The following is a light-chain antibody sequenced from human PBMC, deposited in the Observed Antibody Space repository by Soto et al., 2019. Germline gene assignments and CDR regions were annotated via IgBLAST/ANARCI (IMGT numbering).Light chain of an antibody. CDR1: QSVSNNY. J-gene: IGKJ1*01. Sequence: EIVLTQSPGTLSLSPGERATLSCRASQSVSNNYLAWYQQKPGQAPRLLIYGASSRATGIPDRFSGSGSWADFTLTISRLEPEDSAAYYCQRHGATFGQGTKVDIK. V-gene: IGKV3-20*01. CDR3: QRHGAT. CDR2: GAS.